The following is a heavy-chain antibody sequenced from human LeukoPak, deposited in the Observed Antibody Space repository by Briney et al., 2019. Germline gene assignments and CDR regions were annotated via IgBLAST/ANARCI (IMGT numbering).Heavy chain of an antibody. CDR1: GFTFTDCF. CDR3: ARDRGWRTSGYYLYHFDY. Sequence: RGGSLRLSCVASGFTFTDCFMSWVRQAPGKGLEWVASIKHNGGEKYYVDSVKGRFTISRDNAKNSLYLEMSSLRVEDTAVYYCARDRGWRTSGYYLYHFDYWGQGTLVTFAS. D-gene: IGHD3-22*01. J-gene: IGHJ4*02. CDR2: IKHNGGEK. V-gene: IGHV3-7*01.